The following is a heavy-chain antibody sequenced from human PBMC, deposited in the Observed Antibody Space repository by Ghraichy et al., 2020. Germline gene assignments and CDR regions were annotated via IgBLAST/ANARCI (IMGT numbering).Heavy chain of an antibody. CDR3: AKGGSSGWDFDY. J-gene: IGHJ4*02. CDR1: GFTFRNYA. V-gene: IGHV3-23*01. Sequence: GGSLRLSCAVSGFTFRNYAMSWVRQAPGKGLEWVSGISDSGGSTYYADSVKGRFTISRDNSKSTLYLQMNNLRAEDTAVYYCAKGGSSGWDFDYWGQGTLVTFSS. D-gene: IGHD6-19*01. CDR2: ISDSGGST.